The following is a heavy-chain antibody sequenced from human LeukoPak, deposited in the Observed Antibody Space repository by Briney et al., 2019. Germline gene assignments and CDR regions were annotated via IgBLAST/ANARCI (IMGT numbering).Heavy chain of an antibody. J-gene: IGHJ4*02. Sequence: GGSLRLSCAASGFTVSSNYMSWVRQAPGKGLEWVANIKQDGSEKYYVDSVKGRFTISRDNAKNSLYLQMHSLRAEDTAVYYCARERSYDILTGYYEFDYWGQGTLVTVSS. CDR2: IKQDGSEK. V-gene: IGHV3-7*01. CDR3: ARERSYDILTGYYEFDY. D-gene: IGHD3-9*01. CDR1: GFTVSSNY.